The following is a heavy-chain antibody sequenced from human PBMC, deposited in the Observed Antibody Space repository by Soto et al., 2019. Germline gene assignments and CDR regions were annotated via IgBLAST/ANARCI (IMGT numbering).Heavy chain of an antibody. CDR3: VIEIRDGYESFDY. CDR2: FSWSSGTL. J-gene: IGHJ4*02. D-gene: IGHD5-12*01. V-gene: IGHV3-9*01. Sequence: SLRPSFLAFAFAFAAYTTDWVRQAPGKGLEWVSGFSWSSGTLDYADPVKGRFPISRDNAKKSLYFQGNTLRPEAPAFISCVIEIRDGYESFDYWGQGTLVTVSS. CDR1: AFAFAAYT.